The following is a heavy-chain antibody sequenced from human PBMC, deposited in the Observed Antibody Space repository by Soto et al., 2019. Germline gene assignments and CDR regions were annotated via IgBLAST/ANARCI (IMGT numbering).Heavy chain of an antibody. J-gene: IGHJ3*02. D-gene: IGHD3-10*01. CDR3: ARGDIYHSYYYGSGSLSRYAFDI. V-gene: IGHV4-34*01. CDR2: INHSGST. Sequence: SETLSLTCAVYGGSFSGYYWSWIRQPPGKGLEWIGEINHSGSTNYNPSLKSRVTISVDTSKNQFSLKLSSVTAADTAVYYCARGDIYHSYYYGSGSLSRYAFDIWGQGTMVTVSS. CDR1: GGSFSGYY.